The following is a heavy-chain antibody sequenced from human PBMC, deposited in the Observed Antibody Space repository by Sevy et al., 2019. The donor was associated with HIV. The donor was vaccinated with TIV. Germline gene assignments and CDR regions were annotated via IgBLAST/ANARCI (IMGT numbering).Heavy chain of an antibody. D-gene: IGHD2-2*02. Sequence: ASVKVSCKASGYTFTNYDITWVRQATGQGLEWVGWMNPNSGDTGYAQKFQGRITMTRNTSISTVYLELSSLRSDDTAGYYCARRRNLLYNTSSRPFDYWGQGSLVTVSS. J-gene: IGHJ4*02. V-gene: IGHV1-8*01. CDR3: ARRRNLLYNTSSRPFDY. CDR1: GYTFTNYD. CDR2: MNPNSGDT.